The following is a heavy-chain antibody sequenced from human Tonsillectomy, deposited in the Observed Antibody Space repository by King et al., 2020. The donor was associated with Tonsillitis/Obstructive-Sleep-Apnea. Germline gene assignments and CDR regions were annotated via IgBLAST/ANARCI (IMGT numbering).Heavy chain of an antibody. CDR2: IDPSDSYT. J-gene: IGHJ4*02. D-gene: IGHD3-22*01. CDR3: ARHAVSGCHITIDY. CDR1: GYIFTYYW. V-gene: IGHV5-10-1*01. Sequence: EVQLVESGAEVKKPGESLRISCEGSGYIFTYYWISWVRQMPGKGLEWMGRIDPSDSYTNYSPSFQGHVTISADKSISTAYLQWSSLKASDTAIYYCARHAVSGCHITIDYWGQDTLVTVSS.